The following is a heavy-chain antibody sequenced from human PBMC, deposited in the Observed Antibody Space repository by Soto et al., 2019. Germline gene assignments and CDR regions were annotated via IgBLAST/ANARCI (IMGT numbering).Heavy chain of an antibody. CDR2: IYYSGST. D-gene: IGHD5-18*01. V-gene: IGHV4-59*01. CDR1: GGSISSYY. CDR3: ARVKDTAMVHYYYYGMDV. J-gene: IGHJ6*02. Sequence: SETLSLTCTVSGGSISSYYWSWIRQPPGKGLEWIGYIYYSGSTNYNPSLKSRVTISVDTPKNQFSLKLSSVTAADTAVYYCARVKDTAMVHYYYYGMDVWGQGTTVTVSS.